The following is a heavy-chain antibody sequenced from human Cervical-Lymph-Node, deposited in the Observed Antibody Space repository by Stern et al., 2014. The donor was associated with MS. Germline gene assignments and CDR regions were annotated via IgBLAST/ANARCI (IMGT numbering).Heavy chain of an antibody. CDR3: VRRRDSAGYDTFDL. CDR1: GYTFSNFW. D-gene: IGHD3-22*01. J-gene: IGHJ3*01. Sequence: EVQLVESGAEVKKPGESLKISCRTSGYTFSNFWIGWVRQMPGKGLEWMGVIYPADSDTTYSPSFQGQVTISADESISTAYLQWRSLKASDAAMYYCVRRRDSAGYDTFDLCGQGTMLIVSS. V-gene: IGHV5-51*01. CDR2: IYPADSDT.